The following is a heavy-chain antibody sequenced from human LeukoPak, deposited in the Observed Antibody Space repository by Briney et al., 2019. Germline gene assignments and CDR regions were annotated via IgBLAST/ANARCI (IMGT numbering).Heavy chain of an antibody. CDR1: SGSISSSSHY. CDR3: ARLFHYYDSSAYPTFDY. J-gene: IGHJ4*02. CDR2: IYYSGSS. V-gene: IGHV4-39*01. Sequence: SETLSLTCTVSSGSISSSSHYWGWIRQPPGKGLEWIGSIYYSGSSYYNPSLKSRVTISLDTSKNQFSLKLSSVTAADTAVYYCARLFHYYDSSAYPTFDYWDQGTLVTVSS. D-gene: IGHD3-22*01.